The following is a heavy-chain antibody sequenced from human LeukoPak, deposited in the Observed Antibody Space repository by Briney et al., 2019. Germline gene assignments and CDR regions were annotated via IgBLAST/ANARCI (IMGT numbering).Heavy chain of an antibody. CDR1: GGSISSYY. J-gene: IGHJ3*02. V-gene: IGHV4-59*01. D-gene: IGHD3-10*01. CDR3: ARHTRGLFAFDI. Sequence: SETLSLTCTVSGGSISSYYWSWIRQPPGKGLEWIGYIYYSGSTNYNPSLKSRVTISVDTSKNQFSLKLSSVTAADTAVYYYARHTRGLFAFDIWGQGTMVTVSS. CDR2: IYYSGST.